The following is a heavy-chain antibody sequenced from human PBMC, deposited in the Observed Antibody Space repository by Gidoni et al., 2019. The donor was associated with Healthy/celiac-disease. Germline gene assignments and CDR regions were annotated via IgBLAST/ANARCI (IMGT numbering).Heavy chain of an antibody. CDR2: IYSGGST. D-gene: IGHD6-13*01. V-gene: IGHV3-53*01. CDR3: AREWIAAANLEAFDI. CDR1: GFTVSSNY. J-gene: IGHJ3*02. Sequence: EVQLVESGGGLIQPGGSLRLTCAASGFTVSSNYMSWGRQAPGKGLEWVSVIYSGGSTYYADSVKCRFTISRDNSKNTLYLQMNSLRAEDTAVYYCAREWIAAANLEAFDIWGQGTMVTVSS.